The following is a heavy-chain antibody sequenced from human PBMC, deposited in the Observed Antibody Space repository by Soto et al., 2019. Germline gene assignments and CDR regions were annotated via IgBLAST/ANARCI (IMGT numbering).Heavy chain of an antibody. V-gene: IGHV1-18*01. D-gene: IGHD3-16*01. J-gene: IGHJ5*02. CDR1: GYTFTSYG. Sequence: ASVKVSCKASGYTFTSYGISWVRQAPGQGLEWMGWISAYNGNTNYAQKLQGRVTMTTDTSTSTAYMELRSLRSDDTAVYCCARDRFRGVMPNWFDPWGQGTLVTVSS. CDR2: ISAYNGNT. CDR3: ARDRFRGVMPNWFDP.